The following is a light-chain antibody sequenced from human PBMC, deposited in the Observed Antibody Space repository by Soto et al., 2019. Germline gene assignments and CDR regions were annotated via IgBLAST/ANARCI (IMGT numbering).Light chain of an antibody. CDR1: QSVSSN. J-gene: IGKJ4*01. CDR3: QQYDNWPSLT. Sequence: EIVMTQSPATLSVSRGERATLSCRASQSVSSNLAWYQQTPGQAPRLLIYGASTRATGIPARFSGSGSGTEFTLTISGLQSEDFAVYYCQQYDNWPSLTFGGGTKVEIK. V-gene: IGKV3-15*01. CDR2: GAS.